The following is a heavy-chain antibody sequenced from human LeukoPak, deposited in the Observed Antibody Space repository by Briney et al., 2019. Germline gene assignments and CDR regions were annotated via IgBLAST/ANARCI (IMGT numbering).Heavy chain of an antibody. Sequence: GGSLRLSCAASGFTFSSYAMSWVRQAPGKGLEWVSAISGSGGSTYYADSVKGRFAISRDNSKNTLYLQMNSLRAEDTAVYYCAKDRVSGYSGYDLFRWFDPWGQGTLVTVSS. J-gene: IGHJ5*02. D-gene: IGHD5-12*01. CDR1: GFTFSSYA. CDR3: AKDRVSGYSGYDLFRWFDP. CDR2: ISGSGGST. V-gene: IGHV3-23*01.